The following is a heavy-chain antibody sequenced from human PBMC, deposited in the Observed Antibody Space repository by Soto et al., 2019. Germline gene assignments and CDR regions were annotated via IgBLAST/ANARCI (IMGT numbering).Heavy chain of an antibody. CDR3: ARDENWGRPDY. CDR1: GFTFNIYS. J-gene: IGHJ4*02. V-gene: IGHV3-48*04. D-gene: IGHD7-27*01. CDR2: ITSDTATI. Sequence: PGGSLRLSCAASGFTFNIYSMNWVRQAPGKGLEWVSYITSDTATIHYADSVRGRFTVSRDNAGYSLFLQMNSLRAEDTAVYYCARDENWGRPDYCGQGTLVTVSS.